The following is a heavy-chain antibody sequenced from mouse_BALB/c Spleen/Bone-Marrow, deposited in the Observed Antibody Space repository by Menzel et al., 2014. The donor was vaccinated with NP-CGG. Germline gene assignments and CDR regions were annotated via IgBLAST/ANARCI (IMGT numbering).Heavy chain of an antibody. CDR3: ASPIYYGNYEGFAY. CDR1: GYTLTDYA. J-gene: IGHJ3*01. V-gene: IGHV1-67*01. D-gene: IGHD2-1*01. Sequence: LVESGPELVRPGVSVKISCKGSGYTLTDYAMHWVKQSHAKSLEWIGVISTYSGNTNYNQKFKGKATMTVDKSSSTAYMELARLTSEDSAIYYCASPIYYGNYEGFAYWGQGTLVTVSA. CDR2: ISTYSGNT.